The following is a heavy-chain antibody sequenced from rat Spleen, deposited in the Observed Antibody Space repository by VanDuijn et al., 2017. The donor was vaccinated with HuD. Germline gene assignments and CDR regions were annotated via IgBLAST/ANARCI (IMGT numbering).Heavy chain of an antibody. D-gene: IGHD1-10*01. Sequence: EVQLVESGGGLVQPGRSLKLSCAASGFTFSNYDMAWVRQAPTRGLDWVASINSGGDNTYYRDSVKGRFTISRDNAKSTLYLQMNSLRSDDTATYYCTRGGNYDYDLWGQGLMVTVSS. CDR3: TRGGNYDYDL. CDR2: INSGGDNT. V-gene: IGHV5S23*01. CDR1: GFTFSNYD. J-gene: IGHJ2*01.